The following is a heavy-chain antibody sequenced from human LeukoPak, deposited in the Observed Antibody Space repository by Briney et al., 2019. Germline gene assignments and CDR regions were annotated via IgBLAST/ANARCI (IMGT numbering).Heavy chain of an antibody. D-gene: IGHD6-6*01. Sequence: SVKVSCKASGGTFSSYAISWVRQAPGQGLEWMGGIIPIFGTANYAQKFQGRVAITTDESTSTAYMELSSLRSEDTAVYYCARVRWSSSSSLDYWGQGTLVTVSS. CDR2: IIPIFGTA. V-gene: IGHV1-69*05. CDR1: GGTFSSYA. J-gene: IGHJ4*02. CDR3: ARVRWSSSSSLDY.